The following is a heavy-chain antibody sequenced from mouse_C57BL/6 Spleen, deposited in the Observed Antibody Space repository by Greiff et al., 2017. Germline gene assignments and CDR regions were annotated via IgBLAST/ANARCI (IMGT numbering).Heavy chain of an antibody. J-gene: IGHJ2*01. Sequence: QVQLQQPGAELVKPGASVKLSCKASGYTFTSYWMHWVTQRPGQGLEWIGRIAPNSGGTKYNEKFKSKATLTVDKPSSTAYMQLSSLTSEDSAVYYCARSDDYLDYWGQGTTLTVSS. D-gene: IGHD2-4*01. V-gene: IGHV1-72*01. CDR1: GYTFTSYW. CDR3: ARSDDYLDY. CDR2: IAPNSGGT.